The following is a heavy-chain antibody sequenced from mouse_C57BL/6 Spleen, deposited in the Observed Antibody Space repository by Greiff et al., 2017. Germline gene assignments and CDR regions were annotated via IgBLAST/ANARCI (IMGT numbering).Heavy chain of an antibody. Sequence: VKLQESGAELVRPGASVTLSCKASGYTFTDYEMHWVKQTPVHGLEWIGAIDPETGGTAYNEKFKGKAILTADKSYSTAYMELRSLTPEDSALYYCTRRTTVVATLTDYAMYYWGQGTSVTVSS. CDR3: TRRTTVVATLTDYAMYY. V-gene: IGHV1-15*01. CDR2: IDPETGGT. D-gene: IGHD1-1*01. CDR1: GYTFTDYE. J-gene: IGHJ4*01.